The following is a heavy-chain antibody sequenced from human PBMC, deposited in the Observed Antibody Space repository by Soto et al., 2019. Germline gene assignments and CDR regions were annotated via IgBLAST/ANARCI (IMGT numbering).Heavy chain of an antibody. D-gene: IGHD1-1*01. Sequence: QVQLVESEGGVVQPGRSLRLSCTASGFTFSNYGMHWVRQAPGKGLEWVTVISYDGNVAYYADYVKGRFTSSRENSKNTLYLQKNSLRTEDTAVYYCAIEGHNTNWYFDYRGQRTLVTVSS. J-gene: IGHJ4*02. CDR3: AIEGHNTNWYFDY. CDR2: ISYDGNVA. CDR1: GFTFSNYG. V-gene: IGHV3-30*03.